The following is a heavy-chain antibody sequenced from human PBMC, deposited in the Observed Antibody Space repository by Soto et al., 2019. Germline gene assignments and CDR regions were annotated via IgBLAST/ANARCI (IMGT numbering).Heavy chain of an antibody. CDR1: GYSFTTYG. CDR2: ISTDKGNT. CDR3: ARGRIQLWLSYFDY. V-gene: IGHV1-18*01. Sequence: XSVKVSCKASGYSFTTYGMTWVRQAPGQGLEWMGWISTDKGNTKYAQNFQSRATLTTDTSTSTAYMELRSLRSDDTAVYYCARGRIQLWLSYFDYWGQGTLVTASS. J-gene: IGHJ4*02. D-gene: IGHD5-18*01.